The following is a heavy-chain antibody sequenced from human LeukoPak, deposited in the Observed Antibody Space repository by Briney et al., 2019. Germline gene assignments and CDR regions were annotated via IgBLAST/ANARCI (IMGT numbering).Heavy chain of an antibody. D-gene: IGHD5-18*01. J-gene: IGHJ5*02. V-gene: IGHV1-18*01. CDR2: IRTYNGNT. CDR1: GYTFTSYG. CDR3: ARVERGQLWPFDP. Sequence: GASVKVSCKASGYTFTSYGITWVRQAPGQGLEWMGWIRTYNGNTNYAQKFQGRVTMTRDTSISTAYMELSRLRSDDTAVYYCARVERGQLWPFDPWGQGTLVTVSS.